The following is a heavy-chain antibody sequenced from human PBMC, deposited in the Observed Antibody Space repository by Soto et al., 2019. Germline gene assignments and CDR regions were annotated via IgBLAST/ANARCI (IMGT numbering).Heavy chain of an antibody. J-gene: IGHJ4*02. V-gene: IGHV3-9*01. CDR3: AKDYGDYDYYFDY. Sequence: PGGSLRLSCAAFGFTFDDYAMHWVRQAPGKGLEWVSGISWNSGSIGYADSVKGRFTVSRDNAKNSLYLQMNSLRAEDTALYYCAKDYGDYDYYFDYWGQGTLVTVSS. CDR1: GFTFDDYA. CDR2: ISWNSGSI. D-gene: IGHD4-17*01.